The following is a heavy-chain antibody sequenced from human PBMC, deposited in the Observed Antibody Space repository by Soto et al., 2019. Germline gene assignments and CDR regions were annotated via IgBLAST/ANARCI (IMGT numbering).Heavy chain of an antibody. J-gene: IGHJ6*02. D-gene: IGHD7-27*01. CDR3: TTRGKLGTPREASYYYGMDV. V-gene: IGHV3-23*01. Sequence: GGSLRLPCAASGFTFSSYAMSWVRPAPGKGLEWVSAISGSGGSTYYADSVKGRFTISRDNSKNTLYLQMNSLRAEDTAVYYCTTRGKLGTPREASYYYGMDVWGQGTTVPVSS. CDR1: GFTFSSYA. CDR2: ISGSGGST.